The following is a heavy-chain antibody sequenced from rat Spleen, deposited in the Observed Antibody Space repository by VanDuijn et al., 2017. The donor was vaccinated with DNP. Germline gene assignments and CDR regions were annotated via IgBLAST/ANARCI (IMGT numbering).Heavy chain of an antibody. V-gene: IGHV5-31*01. Sequence: EVQLVESGGGLVQPGRSLKLSCVASGFTFNNYWMTWIRQAPGKGLEWVASITNTGGSTYYPDSVKGRFTISRDNAKSTLYLQMNSLRSEDTATYYCTRIGTTTRVMDAWGQGASVTVSS. D-gene: IGHD1-5*01. CDR3: TRIGTTTRVMDA. J-gene: IGHJ4*01. CDR1: GFTFNNYW. CDR2: ITNTGGST.